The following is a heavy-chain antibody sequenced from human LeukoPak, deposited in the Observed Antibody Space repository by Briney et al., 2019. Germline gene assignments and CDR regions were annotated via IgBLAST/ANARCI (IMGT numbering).Heavy chain of an antibody. Sequence: SGTLSLTCAVYGGSFSGYYWSWIRQPPGKGLEWIGEINHSGSTNYNPSLKSRVTISVDTSKNQFSLKLSSVTAADTAVYYCARAYSRSWYYDAFDIWGQGTMVTVSS. D-gene: IGHD6-13*01. CDR2: INHSGST. CDR1: GGSFSGYY. V-gene: IGHV4-34*01. CDR3: ARAYSRSWYYDAFDI. J-gene: IGHJ3*02.